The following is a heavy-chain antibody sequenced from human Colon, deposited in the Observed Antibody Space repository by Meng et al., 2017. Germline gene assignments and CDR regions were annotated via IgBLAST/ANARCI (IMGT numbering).Heavy chain of an antibody. CDR3: ARGYYDSSGYGYWYFDL. V-gene: IGHV4-30-4*01. CDR2: IYYSGST. D-gene: IGHD3-22*01. Sequence: GHVQGSGPGLVKPSQTLSLTCTVSGGSISSGDYYWSWIRQPPGKGLEWIGYIYYSGSTYYNPSLKSRVTISVDTSKNQFSLKLSSVTAADTAVYYCARGYYDSSGYGYWYFDLWGRGTLVTVSS. J-gene: IGHJ2*01. CDR1: GGSISSGDYY.